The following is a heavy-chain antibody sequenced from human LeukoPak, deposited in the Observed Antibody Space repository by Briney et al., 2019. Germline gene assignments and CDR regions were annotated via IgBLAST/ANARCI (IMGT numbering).Heavy chain of an antibody. Sequence: SQTLSLTCAISGDSVSSNSGVWTWIRQSPSRGLEWLGRTYYRSKWYNDYAVSVRSRITINPDTSKNQFSLQLNSVTPEDTAVYYCAGSGSYLRYWGQGTLVTVSS. V-gene: IGHV6-1*01. CDR1: GDSVSSNSGV. J-gene: IGHJ4*02. CDR2: TYYRSKWYN. D-gene: IGHD1-26*01. CDR3: AGSGSYLRY.